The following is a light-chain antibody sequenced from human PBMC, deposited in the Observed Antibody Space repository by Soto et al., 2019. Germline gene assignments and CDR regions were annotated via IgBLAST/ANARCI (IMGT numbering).Light chain of an antibody. V-gene: IGLV2-14*01. Sequence: YVLTQPASVSGSPGQSITISCTGTSSDVGGYNYVSWYQQHPGKAPKLMIYEVSNRPSGVSNRFSGSKSGNTASLTISGLQAEDEADYYCSSYTSSSTWVFGGGTKVTVL. CDR3: SSYTSSSTWV. CDR1: SSDVGGYNY. CDR2: EVS. J-gene: IGLJ3*02.